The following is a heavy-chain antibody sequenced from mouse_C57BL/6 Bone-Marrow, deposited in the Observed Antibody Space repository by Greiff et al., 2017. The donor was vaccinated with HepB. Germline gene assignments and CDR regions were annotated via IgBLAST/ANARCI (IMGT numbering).Heavy chain of an antibody. CDR3: ARRHYGSSYYFDD. CDR1: GYSFTGYY. CDR2: INPSTGGT. D-gene: IGHD1-1*01. J-gene: IGHJ2*01. Sequence: VQLQQSGPELVKPGASVKISCKASGYSFTGYYMNWVKQSPEKSLEWIGVINPSTGGTTYNQKFKAKATLTVDKSSSTAYMQLKSLTSEDSAVYYCARRHYGSSYYFDDWGPGITLTASS. V-gene: IGHV1-42*01.